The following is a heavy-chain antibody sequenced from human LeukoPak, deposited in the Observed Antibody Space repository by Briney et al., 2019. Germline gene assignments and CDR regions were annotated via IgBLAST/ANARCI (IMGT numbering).Heavy chain of an antibody. CDR3: ATLRYCSSTSCYWYFDY. V-gene: IGHV1-24*01. Sequence: ASVKVSCKVSGYTLTELSMHWARQAPGKGPEWRGGFDPEDGETIYAQKFQGRVTMTEDTSTDTAYMELSSLRSEDTAVYYCATLRYCSSTSCYWYFDYWGQGTLVTVSS. J-gene: IGHJ4*02. CDR1: GYTLTELS. CDR2: FDPEDGET. D-gene: IGHD2-2*01.